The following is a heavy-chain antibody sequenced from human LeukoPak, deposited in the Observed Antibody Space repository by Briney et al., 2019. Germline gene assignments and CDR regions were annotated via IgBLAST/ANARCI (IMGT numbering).Heavy chain of an antibody. J-gene: IGHJ4*02. V-gene: IGHV4-59*01. Sequence: SETLSLTCTVSGGSISSYYWSWIRQPPGKGLEWIGYIYYSGSTNYNPSLKSRVTISVDTSKNQFSLKLSSVTAADTAVYYCARDGRALGDFDYWGQGTLVTVSS. CDR1: GGSISSYY. D-gene: IGHD3-10*01. CDR2: IYYSGST. CDR3: ARDGRALGDFDY.